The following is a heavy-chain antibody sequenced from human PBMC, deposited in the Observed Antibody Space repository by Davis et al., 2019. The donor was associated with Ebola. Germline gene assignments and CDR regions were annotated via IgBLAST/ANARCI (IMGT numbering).Heavy chain of an antibody. CDR1: GFTFSMYS. J-gene: IGHJ4*02. CDR2: VTSGGSKT. CDR3: ATDWGLGYCSNSTCSEVG. Sequence: GESLKISCAATGFTFSMYSMNWVRQAPGKGLEWISRVTSGGSKTFYADSVKGRFTISRDNTRDSVCLQMDSLGVDDTAAYYCATDWGLGYCSNSTCSEVGWGQGTLVTVSS. D-gene: IGHD2-2*01. V-gene: IGHV3-48*04.